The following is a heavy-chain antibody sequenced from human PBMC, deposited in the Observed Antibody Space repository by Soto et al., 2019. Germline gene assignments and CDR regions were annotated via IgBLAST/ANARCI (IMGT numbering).Heavy chain of an antibody. D-gene: IGHD3-22*01. CDR2: IIPIFGTA. CDR1: GGTFSSYA. Sequence: QVQLVQSGAEVKKPGSSVKVSCKASGGTFSSYAISWVRQAPGQGLEWMGGIIPIFGTANYAQKLQGRVTINADESTSTAYMELSSLRSEHTAVYYSPLEPYYYDNSGYYLDAFDIWGQGTMVTVSS. V-gene: IGHV1-69*01. CDR3: PLEPYYYDNSGYYLDAFDI. J-gene: IGHJ3*02.